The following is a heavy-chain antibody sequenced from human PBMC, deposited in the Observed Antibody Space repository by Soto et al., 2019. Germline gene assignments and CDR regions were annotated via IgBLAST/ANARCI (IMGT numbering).Heavy chain of an antibody. CDR3: ARLTATDAFDI. V-gene: IGHV5-10-1*01. D-gene: IGHD1-26*01. J-gene: IGHJ3*02. Sequence: VRQMPGKGLEWMGRIDPSDSYTNYSPSFQGHVTISADKSISTAYLQWSSLKASDTAMYYCARLTATDAFDIWGQGTMVTVSS. CDR2: IDPSDSYT.